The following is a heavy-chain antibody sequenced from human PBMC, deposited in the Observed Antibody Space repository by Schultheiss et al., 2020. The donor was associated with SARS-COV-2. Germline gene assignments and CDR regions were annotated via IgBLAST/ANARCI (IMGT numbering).Heavy chain of an antibody. CDR1: GWSFSDYS. CDR2: IDHSGST. Sequence: GSLRLSCAVYGWSFSDYSWSWIRQPPGKGLEWIGEIDHSGSTYYNPSLKGRVTISEDTSKAQISLKLSSVTAADTAVYYCARVGYSYGLDYYYYGMDVWGQGTTVTVSS. V-gene: IGHV4-34*01. J-gene: IGHJ6*02. CDR3: ARVGYSYGLDYYYYGMDV. D-gene: IGHD5-18*01.